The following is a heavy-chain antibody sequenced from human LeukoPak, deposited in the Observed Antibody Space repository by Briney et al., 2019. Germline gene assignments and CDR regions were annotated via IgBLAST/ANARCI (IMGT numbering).Heavy chain of an antibody. CDR1: GYTFTNYG. V-gene: IGHV1-18*01. CDR2: ISAYNGNT. J-gene: IGHJ4*02. CDR3: ARVGAYCTSSSCFDY. Sequence: ASVKVSCKASGYTFTNYGISWVRQAPGQGLEWMGWISAYNGNTNYAHQLQGRVTMTTDTSTSTAYMELRSLRSDDTAVYFCARVGAYCTSSSCFDYWGQGNLVTVSS. D-gene: IGHD2-2*01.